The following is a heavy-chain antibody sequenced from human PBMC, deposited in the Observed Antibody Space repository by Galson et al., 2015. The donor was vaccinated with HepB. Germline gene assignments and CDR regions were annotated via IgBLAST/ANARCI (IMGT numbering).Heavy chain of an antibody. Sequence: SETLSLTCSVSGASISISTFYWVWIRQTPVKGLEWIGNXHSSGVTYYNPSLNNRVTVSGDTARNQFSLRVRSVTAADTAVYYCVRALGGSYFYGMDVWGQGTTVIVSS. CDR2: XHSSGVT. CDR3: VRALGGSYFYGMDV. CDR1: GASISISTFY. J-gene: IGHJ6*02. V-gene: IGHV4-39*01.